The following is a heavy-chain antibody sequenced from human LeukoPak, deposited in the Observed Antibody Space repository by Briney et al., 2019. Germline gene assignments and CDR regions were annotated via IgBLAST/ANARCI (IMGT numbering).Heavy chain of an antibody. Sequence: PGGSLRLSCAASGFTFSDYYMNWIRQAPGKGLEWVSYISSSGSTIYYADSVKGRFTISRDNAKNSLYLLMNSLRVEDTAVYYCARDRGYYDILTGYYPTYDMDVWGKGTTVTISS. V-gene: IGHV3-11*01. J-gene: IGHJ6*03. CDR3: ARDRGYYDILTGYYPTYDMDV. CDR1: GFTFSDYY. D-gene: IGHD3-9*01. CDR2: ISSSGSTI.